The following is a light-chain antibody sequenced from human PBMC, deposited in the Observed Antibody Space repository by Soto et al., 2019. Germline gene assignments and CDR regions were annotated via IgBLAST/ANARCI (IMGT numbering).Light chain of an antibody. V-gene: IGKV3-15*01. J-gene: IGKJ3*01. CDR1: QSVSSN. CDR2: GAS. Sequence: EIVMTQSPATLSVSPGERATLSCRASQSVSSNLAWYQQKPGQAPRLLIYGASTRAAGIPARFSGSGSGTEFTLSISSLQSEDFDVYYCQQHNNWPFTFGPGTKVDIK. CDR3: QQHNNWPFT.